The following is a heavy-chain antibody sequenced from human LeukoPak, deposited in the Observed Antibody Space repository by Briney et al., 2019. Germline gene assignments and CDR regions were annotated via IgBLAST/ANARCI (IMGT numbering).Heavy chain of an antibody. CDR1: GFTFTSYA. Sequence: GGSLRLSCAASGFTFTSYAMSWVRQAPGKGLEWVSNINSDGSSTTYADSVKGRFTISRDNAKNTLFLQMSGLRADDTAVYYCASALGGQGGHSGQGTLVTVSS. CDR2: INSDGSST. J-gene: IGHJ4*02. CDR3: ASALGGQGGH. D-gene: IGHD3-16*01. V-gene: IGHV3-74*01.